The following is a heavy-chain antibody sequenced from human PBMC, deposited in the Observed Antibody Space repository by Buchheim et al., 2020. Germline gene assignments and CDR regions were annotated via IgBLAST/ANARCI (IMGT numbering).Heavy chain of an antibody. V-gene: IGHV4-31*03. CDR2: IYYSGST. D-gene: IGHD3-16*02. CDR1: GGSISSGGYY. CDR3: ARDSPAYDYVWGSYRSKYYGMDV. Sequence: QVQLQESGPGLVKPSQTLSLTCTVSGGSISSGGYYWSWIRQHPGKGLEWIGYIYYSGSTYYNPSLKSRDTISVDTSKNQFSLKLSSVTAADTAVYYCARDSPAYDYVWGSYRSKYYGMDVWGQGTT. J-gene: IGHJ6*02.